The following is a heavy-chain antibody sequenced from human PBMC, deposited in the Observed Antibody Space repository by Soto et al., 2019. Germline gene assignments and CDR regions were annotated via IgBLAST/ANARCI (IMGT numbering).Heavy chain of an antibody. CDR3: AKAPRGDYISPYYGMDV. CDR2: ISYGGSNK. D-gene: IGHD4-17*01. J-gene: IGHJ6*02. V-gene: IGHV3-30*18. Sequence: PGGSLSLSCAASGFTFSSYGMHWVRQAPGKGLEWVAVISYGGSNKYYADSVKGRFTISRDNSKNTLYLQMNSLRAEDTAVYYCAKAPRGDYISPYYGMDVWGQGTTVTVSS. CDR1: GFTFSSYG.